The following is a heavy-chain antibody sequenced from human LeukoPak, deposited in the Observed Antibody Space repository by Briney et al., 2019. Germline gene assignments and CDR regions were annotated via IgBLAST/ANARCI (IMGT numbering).Heavy chain of an antibody. J-gene: IGHJ5*02. Sequence: GGSLRLSCAASGFTFGNYWMSWVRQAPGKGLEWVANIKQDGSEKYYVDSVNGRFTISRDNAKNSLYLQVNSLRAEDTAVYYCAREISSWFRTEGRFDPWGQGTLVTVSS. CDR2: IKQDGSEK. CDR1: GFTFGNYW. V-gene: IGHV3-7*01. CDR3: AREISSWFRTEGRFDP. D-gene: IGHD6-13*01.